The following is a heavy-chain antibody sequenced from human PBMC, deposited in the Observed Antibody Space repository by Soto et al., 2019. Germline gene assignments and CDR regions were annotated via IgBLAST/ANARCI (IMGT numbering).Heavy chain of an antibody. CDR3: VRGGDLAL. CDR2: VNPNSGKT. V-gene: IGHV1-8*01. D-gene: IGHD3-16*01. Sequence: QVQLVQSGAEVKKPGASVKVSCKASGYTLTRYDINWVRQAAGQGLEWMGWVNPNSGKTGSAQRFQGRLTMTRTTPNDTAYIELSGLRSEATAVYPSVRGGDLALWGRGTLVTVSS. J-gene: IGHJ2*01. CDR1: GYTLTRYD.